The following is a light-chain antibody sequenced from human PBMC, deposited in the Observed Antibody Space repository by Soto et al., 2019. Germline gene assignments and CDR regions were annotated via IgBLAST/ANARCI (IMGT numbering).Light chain of an antibody. V-gene: IGLV1-40*01. Sequence: QSVLTQPPSVSGAPGQTITISCTGSSSNIGADFGVHWYQQLPGAAPKLVIFVNTNRPSGVPDRFSGSKSGTSASLAITGLQAEDEADYFCCSYAGTWVFGGGTKLTVL. CDR3: CSYAGTWV. CDR1: SSNIGADFG. CDR2: VNT. J-gene: IGLJ2*01.